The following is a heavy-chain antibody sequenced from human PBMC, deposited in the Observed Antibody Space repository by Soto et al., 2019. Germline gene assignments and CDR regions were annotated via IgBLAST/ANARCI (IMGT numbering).Heavy chain of an antibody. CDR2: ISYDGSNK. J-gene: IGHJ3*02. CDR3: ASAARADYYDSTRDAFDI. Sequence: SLRLSCAASGFTFSSYAMHRVRQDPGKGLEWVAVISYDGSNKYYADSVKGRFTISRDNSKNTLYLQMNSLRAEDTAVYYCASAARADYYDSTRDAFDIWGQGTMVTVSS. V-gene: IGHV3-30-3*01. CDR1: GFTFSSYA. D-gene: IGHD3-22*01.